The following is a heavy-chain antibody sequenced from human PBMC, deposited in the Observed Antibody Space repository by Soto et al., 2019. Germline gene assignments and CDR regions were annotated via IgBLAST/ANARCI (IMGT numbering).Heavy chain of an antibody. D-gene: IGHD6-13*01. V-gene: IGHV3-23*01. CDR1: GFTFSTYA. Sequence: EVQVLESGGGLVQPGGSLRLSCAASGFTFSTYAMSWVRQTPGKGLEWVSAISGSGSSTYYADSLKGRFTISRDNSKNTLYLQMNSLRAEDTAVYYCAKGIAPAGSATSRYYGMGVWGQGTTVTVSS. CDR3: AKGIAPAGSATSRYYGMGV. CDR2: ISGSGSST. J-gene: IGHJ6*02.